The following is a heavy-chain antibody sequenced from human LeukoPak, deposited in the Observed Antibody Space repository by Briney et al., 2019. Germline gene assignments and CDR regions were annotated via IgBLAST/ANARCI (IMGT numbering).Heavy chain of an antibody. Sequence: PGGSLRLSCAASGFTFSTYWMSWVRQAPGKGLQWVANIKQDGSEKYYVDSVKGRFTISRDNAKNSVYLQMNSLRAEDTAVYYCARASGEMAYWDYSGQGTLVIVSS. V-gene: IGHV3-7*01. D-gene: IGHD5-24*01. J-gene: IGHJ4*02. CDR1: GFTFSTYW. CDR2: IKQDGSEK. CDR3: ARASGEMAYWDY.